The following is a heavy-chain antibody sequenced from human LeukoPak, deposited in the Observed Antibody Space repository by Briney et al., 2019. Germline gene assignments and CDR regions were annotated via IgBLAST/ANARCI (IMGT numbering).Heavy chain of an antibody. Sequence: PGGSLRLSCAASGFTFSSYGMHWVRQAPGKGLEWVAIISYDGSNKYYADSVKGRFTISRDNSKNTLYLQMISLRAEDTAVYYCAKDTCSGGSCYYYYGMDVWGRGTTVTVSS. J-gene: IGHJ6*02. D-gene: IGHD2-15*01. CDR3: AKDTCSGGSCYYYYGMDV. CDR1: GFTFSSYG. V-gene: IGHV3-30*18. CDR2: ISYDGSNK.